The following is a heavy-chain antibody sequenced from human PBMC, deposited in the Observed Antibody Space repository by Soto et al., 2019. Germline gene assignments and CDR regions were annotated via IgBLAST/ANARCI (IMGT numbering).Heavy chain of an antibody. J-gene: IGHJ5*02. CDR3: ATPTVTTSWFDP. CDR1: GFTFSSYS. Sequence: EVQLVESGGGLVKPGGSLRLSCAASGFTFSSYSMNWVRQAPGKGLEWVSSISSSSYIYYADSVKGRFTISRDNAKNSRYLQMNSLRAEDTAVYYCATPTVTTSWFDPWGQGTLVTVSS. CDR2: ISSSSYI. D-gene: IGHD4-17*01. V-gene: IGHV3-21*01.